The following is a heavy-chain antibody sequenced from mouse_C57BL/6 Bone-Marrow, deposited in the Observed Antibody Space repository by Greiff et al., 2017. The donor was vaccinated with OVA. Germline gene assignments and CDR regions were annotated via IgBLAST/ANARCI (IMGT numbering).Heavy chain of an antibody. CDR3: TTTVVAKNWFAD. CDR2: IRLKSDNYAT. CDR1: GFTFSNYW. J-gene: IGHJ3*01. V-gene: IGHV6-3*01. Sequence: EVKLVESGGGLVQPGGSMKLSCVASGFTFSNYWMNWFRQSPEKGLEWVAQIRLKSDNYATHYAESVKGRFTISRDDSKSSVYLQMNNLRAEDTGIYYCTTTVVAKNWFADWGQGTLVTVSA. D-gene: IGHD1-1*01.